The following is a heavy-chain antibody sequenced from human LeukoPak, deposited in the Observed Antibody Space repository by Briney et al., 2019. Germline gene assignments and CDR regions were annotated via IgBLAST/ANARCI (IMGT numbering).Heavy chain of an antibody. V-gene: IGHV3-7*01. D-gene: IGHD5-18*01. CDR3: ARPGGYSYRYAFDI. CDR1: GFTFSSYW. J-gene: IGHJ3*02. CDR2: IKQDGSEK. Sequence: GGSLRLSCAASGFTFSSYWMSWVRQAPGKGLEWVANIKQDGSEKYYVDSVKGRFTISRDNAKNSLYLQMNSLRAEDTAVYYCARPGGYSYRYAFDIWGQGTMVTVSS.